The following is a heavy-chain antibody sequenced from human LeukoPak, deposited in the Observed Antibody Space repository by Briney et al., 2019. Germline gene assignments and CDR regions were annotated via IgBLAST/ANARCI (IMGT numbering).Heavy chain of an antibody. CDR3: ARAGYYDLPYGMDV. J-gene: IGHJ6*02. V-gene: IGHV3-23*01. CDR1: GFTFSSYA. CDR2: ISGSGGST. D-gene: IGHD3-3*01. Sequence: GGSPRLSCAASGFTFSSYAMSWVRQAPGKGLEWVSAISGSGGSTHYADSVKGRFTISRDNSKNTLYLQMNSLRAKDTAVYYCARAGYYDLPYGMDVWGQGTTVTVSS.